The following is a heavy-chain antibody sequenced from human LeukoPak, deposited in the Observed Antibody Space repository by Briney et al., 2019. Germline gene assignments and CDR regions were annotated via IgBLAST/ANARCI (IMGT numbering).Heavy chain of an antibody. CDR1: GFTFSSYA. V-gene: IGHV3-23*01. CDR3: AKRVSYSSGSHFDY. D-gene: IGHD3-10*01. J-gene: IGHJ4*02. CDR2: VSDSGSST. Sequence: GGSLRLSCAASGFTFSSYAMSWVRQAPGRGLEWVSIVSDSGSSTYYADSVKGRFTISRDNSKNTLYLQMNSLRAEGSAIYYCAKRVSYSSGSHFDYWGQGTLVTFSS.